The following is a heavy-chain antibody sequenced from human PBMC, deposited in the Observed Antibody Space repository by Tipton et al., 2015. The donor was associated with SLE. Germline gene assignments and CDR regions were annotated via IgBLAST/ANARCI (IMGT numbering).Heavy chain of an antibody. D-gene: IGHD1-1*01. CDR3: ARGVLRPFDY. V-gene: IGHV4-39*07. J-gene: IGHJ4*02. CDR2: FFYGGGT. CDR1: GGSVSSSPNY. Sequence: GLVKPSETLSLTCAGSGGSVSSSPNYWGWIRQPPGQGLEWIGSFFYGGGTYYNPSLKSRVTISVDTSKNQFSLKLSSVTAADTAVYYCARGVLRPFDYWGQGTLVTVSS.